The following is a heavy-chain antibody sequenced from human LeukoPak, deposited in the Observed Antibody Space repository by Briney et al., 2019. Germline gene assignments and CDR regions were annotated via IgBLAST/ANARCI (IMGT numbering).Heavy chain of an antibody. CDR1: GFTFRTYS. Sequence: PGGSLRLSCVPSGFTFRTYSMIWVRQAPGKGLEWVSFTSGSSSYKYYADSVKGRFTISRDNAKNSLYLQMNSLRVEDTAVYYCARAGGPDDYGSGSYTPDYWGQGTLVTVSS. V-gene: IGHV3-21*01. CDR3: ARAGGPDDYGSGSYTPDY. CDR2: TSGSSSYK. J-gene: IGHJ4*02. D-gene: IGHD3-10*01.